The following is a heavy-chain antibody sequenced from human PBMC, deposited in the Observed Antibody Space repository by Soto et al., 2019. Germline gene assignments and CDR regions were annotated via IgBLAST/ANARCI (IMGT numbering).Heavy chain of an antibody. V-gene: IGHV1-69*12. D-gene: IGHD2-15*01. J-gene: IGHJ6*02. Sequence: QVQLVQSGAEVKKPGSSVKVSCKASGGTFSSYAISWVRQAPGQGLEWMGGIIPIFGTANYAQKFQGRVTITADASASTAYMEVRSLRSEDTAVYYCARLPGGRGYYYGMDVWGQGTTVTVSS. CDR3: ARLPGGRGYYYGMDV. CDR1: GGTFSSYA. CDR2: IIPIFGTA.